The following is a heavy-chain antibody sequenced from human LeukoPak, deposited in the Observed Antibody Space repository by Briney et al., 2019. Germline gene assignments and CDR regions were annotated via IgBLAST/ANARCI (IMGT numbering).Heavy chain of an antibody. CDR2: VYYNGGA. D-gene: IGHD3-3*02. V-gene: IGHV4-61*01. Sequence: PSETLSLTCTVSGDSVSSGNHYWSWIRQPPGKGLEWIGYVYYNGGADYNSSLKSRVTISLDTSKNQFTLKLTSVTAADTAVYYCVRASLGINIFGVVDYWGQGILVTVSP. CDR1: GDSVSSGNHY. J-gene: IGHJ4*02. CDR3: VRASLGINIFGVVDY.